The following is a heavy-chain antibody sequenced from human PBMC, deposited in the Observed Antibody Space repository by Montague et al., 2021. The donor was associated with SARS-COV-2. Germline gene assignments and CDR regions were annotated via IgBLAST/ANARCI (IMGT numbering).Heavy chain of an antibody. V-gene: IGHV4-39*07. CDR3: ARGSGWMGNAFDI. CDR1: GGSISSSSYY. CDR2: IYYSGXT. D-gene: IGHD6-19*01. J-gene: IGHJ3*02. Sequence: SETLSLTCTVSGGSISSSSYYWGWIRQPPGKGLEWLGSIYYSGXTXYXXXXKSRVTISVDTSKNQFSLKLSSVTAADTAVYSCARGSGWMGNAFDIWGQGTMVTVSS.